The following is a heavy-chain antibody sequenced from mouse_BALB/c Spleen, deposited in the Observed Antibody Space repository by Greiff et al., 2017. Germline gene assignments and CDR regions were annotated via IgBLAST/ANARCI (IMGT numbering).Heavy chain of an antibody. CDR3: ARERDSSGYVGFAY. D-gene: IGHD3-2*01. CDR2: ISYDGSN. V-gene: IGHV3-6*02. J-gene: IGHJ3*01. Sequence: EVQLQESGPGLVKPSQSLSLTCSVTGYSITSGYYWNWIRQFPGNKLEWMGYISYDGSNNYNPSLKNRISITRDTSKNQFFLKLNSVTTEDTATYYCARERDSSGYVGFAYWGQGTLVTVSA. CDR1: GYSITSGYY.